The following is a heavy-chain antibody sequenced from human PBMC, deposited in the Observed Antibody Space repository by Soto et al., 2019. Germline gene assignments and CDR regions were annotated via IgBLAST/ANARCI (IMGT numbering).Heavy chain of an antibody. CDR1: GGSFSGYY. CDR3: ARAWLRYFDWLSRFDP. V-gene: IGHV4-34*01. CDR2: INHSGST. Sequence: PSETLSLTCAVYGGSFSGYYWSWVRQPPGKGLEWIGEINHSGSTNYNPSLKSRVTISVDTSKNQFSLKLSSVTAADTAVYYCARAWLRYFDWLSRFDPWGQGTLVTVSS. D-gene: IGHD3-9*01. J-gene: IGHJ5*02.